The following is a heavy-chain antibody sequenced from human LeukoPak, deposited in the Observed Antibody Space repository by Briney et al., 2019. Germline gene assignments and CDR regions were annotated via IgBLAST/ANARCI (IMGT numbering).Heavy chain of an antibody. J-gene: IGHJ6*03. Sequence: AETLSLPCAVYGGSFNAYYWTWIRQTPGKGLEWLGEINHSGNTNYHPYLERRVTIAADTSNNQLPLNLGSVTAADPDSYYCARGLRFIQGPGYYYRDVWGKGTRVSVSS. CDR1: GGSFNAYY. D-gene: IGHD3-16*02. V-gene: IGHV4-34*01. CDR2: INHSGNT. CDR3: ARGLRFIQGPGYYYRDV.